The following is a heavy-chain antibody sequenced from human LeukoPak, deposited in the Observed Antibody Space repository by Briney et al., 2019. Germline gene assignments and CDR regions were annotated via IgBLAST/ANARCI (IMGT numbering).Heavy chain of an antibody. V-gene: IGHV4-4*02. CDR1: GGSISSSNW. Sequence: SETLSLTCAVSGGSISSSNWWSWVRQPPGKGLEWIGEIYHSGSTNYNPSLKSRVTISVDKSKNQFSLKLSSVTAADTAVYYCARCGGGNPRWFDPWGQGTLVTVSS. J-gene: IGHJ5*02. D-gene: IGHD4-23*01. CDR3: ARCGGGNPRWFDP. CDR2: IYHSGST.